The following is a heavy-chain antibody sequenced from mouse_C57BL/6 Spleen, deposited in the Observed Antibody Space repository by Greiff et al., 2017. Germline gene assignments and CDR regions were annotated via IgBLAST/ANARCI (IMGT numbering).Heavy chain of an antibody. J-gene: IGHJ3*01. CDR3: AGGNWAY. Sequence: IQLQQSGPELVKPGASVKISCKASGYTFTDYYMNWVKQSHGKSLEWIGDINPNNGGTSYNQKFKGKATLTVDKSSSTAYMELRSLTSEDSAVYYCAGGNWAYWGQGTLVTVSA. V-gene: IGHV1-26*01. CDR1: GYTFTDYY. D-gene: IGHD2-1*01. CDR2: INPNNGGT.